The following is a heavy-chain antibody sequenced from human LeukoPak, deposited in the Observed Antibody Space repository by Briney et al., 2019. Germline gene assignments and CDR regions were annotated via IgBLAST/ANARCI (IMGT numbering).Heavy chain of an antibody. CDR3: TSGYAGNSDYYYYMDV. D-gene: IGHD2-2*01. CDR1: GFTFSGSA. CDR2: IRRKGNNYVT. Sequence: TGGSLRLSCTASGFTFSGSALHWVRQPSGKGLEWIARIRRKGNNYVTAYAASVRGRFTISRDDSETTTFLQMNSLKIEDTAPYYCTSGYAGNSDYYYYMDVWGKGTTVAVSS. J-gene: IGHJ6*03. V-gene: IGHV3-73*01.